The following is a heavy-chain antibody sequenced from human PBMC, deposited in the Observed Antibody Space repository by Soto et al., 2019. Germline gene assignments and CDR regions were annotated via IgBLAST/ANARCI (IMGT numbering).Heavy chain of an antibody. D-gene: IGHD2-15*01. V-gene: IGHV3-30*18. CDR2: ISYDESNK. Sequence: QVQLVESGGGVVQPGRSLRLSCAASGFTLSSYGMHWVRQAPGKGLEWVAVISYDESNKSYADSVRGRFTISRDTSRNTVYLQMNSLTVDDTAVYFCAKQRLKRWQRAEIDSWGQGTLVTVSS. CDR3: AKQRLKRWQRAEIDS. J-gene: IGHJ4*02. CDR1: GFTLSSYG.